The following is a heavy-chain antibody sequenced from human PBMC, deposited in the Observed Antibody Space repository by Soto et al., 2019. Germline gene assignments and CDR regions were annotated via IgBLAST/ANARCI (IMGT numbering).Heavy chain of an antibody. Sequence: QVRLQESGPGLVKPSGTLSLTCLVSGGSMSSPNWWTWVRQAPVKGLEWIAEIHHSGATNYSPSLKSRAVLSIDKSNNQFSLQLTSVTAADTAVYYCATGSPYYYGSGGMWDSWGRGALVTVSS. CDR2: IHHSGAT. V-gene: IGHV4-4*02. CDR1: GGSMSSPNW. D-gene: IGHD3-10*01. J-gene: IGHJ4*02. CDR3: ATGSPYYYGSGGMWDS.